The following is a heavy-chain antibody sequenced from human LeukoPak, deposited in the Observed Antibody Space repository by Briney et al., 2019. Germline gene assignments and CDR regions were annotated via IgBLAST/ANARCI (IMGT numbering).Heavy chain of an antibody. CDR1: GASFNTYY. J-gene: IGHJ6*02. CDR2: VKHDGDT. V-gene: IGHV4-34*01. Sequence: SETLSLTCAVYGASFNTYYWTWIRQSPDKGLEWIGEVKHDGDTNVNPSLRSRVVMSADASKTQFSSKMTSATAAATSIYLCARGPVASRNTLLGWFFLFWGQRTPGSVSS. CDR3: ARGPVASRNTLLGWFFLF. D-gene: IGHD2/OR15-2a*01.